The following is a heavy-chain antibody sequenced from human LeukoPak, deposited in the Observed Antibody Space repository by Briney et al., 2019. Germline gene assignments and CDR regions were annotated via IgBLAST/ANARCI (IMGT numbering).Heavy chain of an antibody. CDR1: GFTSSSYA. D-gene: IGHD3-10*01. Sequence: PGGSLILSCAVSGFTSSSYAMSWVRQAPGKRLEWVSSISRRVGSTYYADSVKGRFTISRDNSKKTLYLQMNSLRAEETAVYYCAKDFTHYYGSGSYYNDWGQGTLVTVSS. J-gene: IGHJ4*02. V-gene: IGHV3-23*01. CDR2: ISRRVGST. CDR3: AKDFTHYYGSGSYYND.